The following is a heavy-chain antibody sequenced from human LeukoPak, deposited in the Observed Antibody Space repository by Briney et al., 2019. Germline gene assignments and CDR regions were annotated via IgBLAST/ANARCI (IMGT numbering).Heavy chain of an antibody. V-gene: IGHV3-21*01. D-gene: IGHD2-2*02. CDR1: GFTFSSYS. J-gene: IGHJ4*02. CDR2: ISSSSSYI. CDR3: ARRYCSSTSCYSVDY. Sequence: KPGGSLRLSCTASGFTFSSYSMNWVRQAPGKGLEWVSSISSSSSYIYYADSVKGRFTISRDNAKNSLYLQMNSLRAEDTAVYYCARRYCSSTSCYSVDYWGQGTLVTVSS.